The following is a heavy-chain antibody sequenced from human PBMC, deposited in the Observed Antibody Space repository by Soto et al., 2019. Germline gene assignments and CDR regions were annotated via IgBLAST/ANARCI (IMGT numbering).Heavy chain of an antibody. CDR2: IYYSGST. J-gene: IGHJ5*02. CDR1: GGSISSSSYY. Sequence: SETLSLTCTVSGGSISSSSYYWGWIRQPPGKGLEWIGSIYYSGSTYYNPSLKSRVTISVDTSKNQFSLKLSSATAADTAVYYCAREIAAAMGNWFGPWGQGTLVTVSS. V-gene: IGHV4-39*07. CDR3: AREIAAAMGNWFGP. D-gene: IGHD6-13*01.